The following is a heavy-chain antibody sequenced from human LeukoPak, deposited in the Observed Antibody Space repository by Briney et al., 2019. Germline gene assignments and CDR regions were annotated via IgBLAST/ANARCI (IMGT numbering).Heavy chain of an antibody. Sequence: GGSLRLSCAASGLTFSNYAMNWVRQAPGKGLEWVSTISGSAGSTYYADAVKGRFTISRDNSKSTLYLQMNSLRADDTAVYYCAKALRTDYYYYMDVWGKGTTVTVSS. J-gene: IGHJ6*03. V-gene: IGHV3-23*01. CDR3: AKALRTDYYYYMDV. CDR1: GLTFSNYA. CDR2: ISGSAGST.